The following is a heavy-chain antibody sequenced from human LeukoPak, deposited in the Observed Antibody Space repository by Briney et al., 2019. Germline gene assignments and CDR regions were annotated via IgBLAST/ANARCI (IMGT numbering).Heavy chain of an antibody. V-gene: IGHV4-4*07. J-gene: IGHJ5*02. CDR1: GGSISFYY. CDR3: AREDNGDYRNWFDP. CDR2: IYTTGST. Sequence: SETLSLTCSVSGGSISFYYWNWIRQPAGKGLEWIGRIYTTGSTNYNPSLKSRVTMSVDTSKNQFSLKLSSVTAADTAVYYCAREDNGDYRNWFDPWGQGTLVTVSS. D-gene: IGHD4-17*01.